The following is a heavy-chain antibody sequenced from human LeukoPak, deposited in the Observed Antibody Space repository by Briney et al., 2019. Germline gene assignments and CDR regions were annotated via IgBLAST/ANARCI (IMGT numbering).Heavy chain of an antibody. J-gene: IGHJ4*02. V-gene: IGHV3-23*01. CDR1: GFTFSSYA. D-gene: IGHD5-18*01. CDR2: ISGSGDST. Sequence: GRSLRLSCAASGFTFSSYAMSWVRQAPGKGLEWVSAISGSGDSTYYADSVKGRFTISRDNSKNTLYLQMNSLRAEDTAVYYCAKDAYMGYYYLDYWGQGTLVTVSS. CDR3: AKDAYMGYYYLDY.